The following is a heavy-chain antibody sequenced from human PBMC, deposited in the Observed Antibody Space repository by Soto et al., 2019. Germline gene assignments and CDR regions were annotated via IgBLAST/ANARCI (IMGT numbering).Heavy chain of an antibody. J-gene: IGHJ6*02. D-gene: IGHD2-21*02. V-gene: IGHV1-24*01. CDR3: ATSTALLSDYYYYGMDV. CDR2: FDPEDGET. CDR1: GYTLTELS. Sequence: GASVKVSCKVSGYTLTELSMHWVRQAPGKGLEWMGGFDPEDGETIYAQKFQGRVTMTEDTSTDTAYMELSSLRSEDTAVYYCATSTALLSDYYYYGMDVWGQGTTVTVSS.